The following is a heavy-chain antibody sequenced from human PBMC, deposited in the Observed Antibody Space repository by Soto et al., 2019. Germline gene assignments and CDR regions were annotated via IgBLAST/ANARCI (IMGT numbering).Heavy chain of an antibody. V-gene: IGHV4-34*01. CDR3: ARAPRLDFWSGYYPYYYYGMDV. Sequence: PSETLSLTCAVYGGSFSGYYWSWIRQPPGKGLEWIGEINHSGSTNYNPSLKSRVTISVDTSKNQFSLKLRSVTAADTAVYYCARAPRLDFWSGYYPYYYYGMDVWGQGTTVTVSS. CDR1: GGSFSGYY. D-gene: IGHD3-3*01. J-gene: IGHJ6*02. CDR2: INHSGST.